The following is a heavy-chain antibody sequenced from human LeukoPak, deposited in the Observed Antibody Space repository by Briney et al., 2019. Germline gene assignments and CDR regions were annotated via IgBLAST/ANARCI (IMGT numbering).Heavy chain of an antibody. CDR2: IYKGGST. CDR1: GDSISSGTYY. J-gene: IGHJ6*03. V-gene: IGHV4-61*02. CDR3: ARVSYDVGATGYYYYMDV. D-gene: IGHD1-26*01. Sequence: SETLSLTCKVSGDSISSGTYYWSWVRQPAGKELEWVGRIYKGGSTNYNPSLKSRVTMSVDTSKNQFSLKLSSVTAADTAVYYCARVSYDVGATGYYYYMDVWGKGTTVTISS.